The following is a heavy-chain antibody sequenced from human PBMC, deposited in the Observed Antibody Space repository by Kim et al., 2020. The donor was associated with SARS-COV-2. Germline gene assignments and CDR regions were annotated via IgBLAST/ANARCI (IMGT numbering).Heavy chain of an antibody. Sequence: GGSLRLSCAASGFTFSDSWISWVRQAAGKGLEWVANIKPDGSDKYYVDSVKGRFTISRDNAMNSLYLQMNSLRAEDTAVYYCSKLKGYNLYFDYWGQGTRVTVSS. CDR3: SKLKGYNLYFDY. CDR1: GFTFSDSW. CDR2: IKPDGSDK. V-gene: IGHV3-7*01. D-gene: IGHD5-12*01. J-gene: IGHJ4*02.